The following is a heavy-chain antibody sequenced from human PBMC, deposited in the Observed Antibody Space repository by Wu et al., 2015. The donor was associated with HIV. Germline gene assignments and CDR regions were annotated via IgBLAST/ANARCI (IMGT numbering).Heavy chain of an antibody. CDR2: ISDSGST. J-gene: IGHJ3*02. CDR3: ARDSTRVAFDI. V-gene: IGHV4-59*01. Sequence: VQLHGVGPERLVEDLPVGPLSLTCIVSGGSISSYFWSWIRQPPGKGLEWIGYISDSGSTNYNPSLKSRVTISVDTSKNQFSLKLTSVTAADTAVYYCARDSTRVAFDIWGQGTRVTVSS. D-gene: IGHD2-2*01. CDR1: GGSISSYF.